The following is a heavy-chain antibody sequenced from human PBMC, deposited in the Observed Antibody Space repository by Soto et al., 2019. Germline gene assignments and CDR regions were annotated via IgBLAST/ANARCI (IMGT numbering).Heavy chain of an antibody. CDR3: ARGGKDSLNKDY. Sequence: EVQLVESGGGLVKPGGSLRLSCAASGFTFSSYSMNWVRQAPGKGLEWVSSISSSSSYIYYADSVKGRFTISRDNAKNSLYLQMNSLRAEDTAVYYCARGGKDSLNKDYWGQGTLVTVSS. CDR1: GFTFSSYS. D-gene: IGHD2-15*01. V-gene: IGHV3-21*01. CDR2: ISSSSSYI. J-gene: IGHJ4*02.